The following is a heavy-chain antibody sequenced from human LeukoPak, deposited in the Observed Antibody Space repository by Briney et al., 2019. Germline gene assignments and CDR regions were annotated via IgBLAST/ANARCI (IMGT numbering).Heavy chain of an antibody. V-gene: IGHV4-34*01. Sequence: SETLSLTCAVYGGSFSGYYWSWIRQPPGKGLEWIGEINHSGSTNYNPSLKSRVTISVDTSKNQFSLKLSSVTAADTAVYYCARAKPHYDFWSGYYKAHAFDYWGQGTLVTVSS. CDR1: GGSFSGYY. D-gene: IGHD3-3*01. J-gene: IGHJ4*02. CDR2: INHSGST. CDR3: ARAKPHYDFWSGYYKAHAFDY.